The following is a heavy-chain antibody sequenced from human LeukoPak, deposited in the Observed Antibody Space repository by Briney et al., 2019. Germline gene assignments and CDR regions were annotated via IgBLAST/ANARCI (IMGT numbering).Heavy chain of an antibody. Sequence: GGSLRLSCAASGFTFSSYAMHWGRKAPRKGLEWVSVISYDGSNKYYADSVKGRFTISRDNSKNRLYLQMNSLRAEDTAVYYCARGITMIVVVMYYWGQGTLVTVSS. CDR2: ISYDGSNK. D-gene: IGHD3-22*01. V-gene: IGHV3-30-3*01. J-gene: IGHJ4*02. CDR1: GFTFSSYA. CDR3: ARGITMIVVVMYY.